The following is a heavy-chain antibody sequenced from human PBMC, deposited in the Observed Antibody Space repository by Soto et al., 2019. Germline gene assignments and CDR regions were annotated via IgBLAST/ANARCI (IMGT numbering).Heavy chain of an antibody. CDR1: GGTFSSYA. V-gene: IGHV1-69*01. J-gene: IGHJ6*02. D-gene: IGHD6-6*01. CDR3: ARGGNTARLSGYYYYGMDV. Sequence: QVRLVQSGAEVKKPGSSVKVSCKASGGTFSSYAISWVRQAPGQGLEWMGGIIPIFGTANYAQKFQGRVTITADESTSNAYMELSSLRSEDTAVYYCARGGNTARLSGYYYYGMDVWGQGTTVTVSS. CDR2: IIPIFGTA.